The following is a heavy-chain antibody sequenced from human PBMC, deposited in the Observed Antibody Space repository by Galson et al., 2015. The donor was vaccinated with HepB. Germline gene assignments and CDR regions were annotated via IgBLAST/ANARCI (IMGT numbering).Heavy chain of an antibody. D-gene: IGHD3-10*01. V-gene: IGHV3-30*04. CDR2: ISYDGSNK. CDR1: GFTFSSYA. Sequence: SLRLSCAASGFTFSSYAMHWVRQAPGKGLEWVAVISYDGSNKYYADSVKGRFTISRDNSKNTLYLQMNSLRAEDTAVYYCARGRGYYFDYWGQGTLVTVSS. CDR3: ARGRGYYFDY. J-gene: IGHJ4*02.